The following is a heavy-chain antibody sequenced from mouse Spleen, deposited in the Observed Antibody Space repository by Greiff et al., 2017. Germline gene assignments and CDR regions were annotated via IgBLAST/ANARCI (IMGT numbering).Heavy chain of an antibody. V-gene: IGHV1-47*01. CDR2: FHPYNDDT. D-gene: IGHD1-2*01. CDR1: GYTFTTYP. J-gene: IGHJ3*01. Sequence: VKLVESGAELVKPGASVKMSCKASGYTFTTYPIEWMKQNHGKSLEWIGDFHPYNDDTKYNEKFKGKATLTVEKSSSTVYLELSRLTSDDSAVYYCARGDYYGSFAYWGQGTLVTVSA. CDR3: ARGDYYGSFAY.